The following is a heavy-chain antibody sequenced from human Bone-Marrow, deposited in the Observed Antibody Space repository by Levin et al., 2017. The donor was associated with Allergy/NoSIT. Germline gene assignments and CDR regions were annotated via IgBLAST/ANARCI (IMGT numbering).Heavy chain of an antibody. J-gene: IGHJ5*02. V-gene: IGHV3-23*01. CDR3: ARLIIPTGWFDA. Sequence: GGSLRLSCVVSGFTFSNHAMSWVRQAPGKGLEWVSNISGGGGNTYYSDSVRGRFTTSRDNSKNTLFLRMDSLTVEDTAIYYCARLIIPTGWFDAWGQGSQVTVSS. CDR1: GFTFSNHA. D-gene: IGHD1-1*01. CDR2: ISGGGGNT.